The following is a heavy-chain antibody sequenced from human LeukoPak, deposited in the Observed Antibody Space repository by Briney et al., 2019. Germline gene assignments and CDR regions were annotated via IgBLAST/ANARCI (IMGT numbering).Heavy chain of an antibody. V-gene: IGHV1-2*05. CDR2: INPKSGVT. Sequence: ASVKASCKASGYTFTGYYMHWGRQAPGQGLGWMGRINPKSGVTNYAQTFQGRVTMTRDTSTSTASMDLSRLGFDDTVVYYDERARSLRRFDLRGQGTPVTVSS. J-gene: IGHJ4*02. CDR3: ERARSLRRFDL. CDR1: GYTFTGYY. D-gene: IGHD3-16*01.